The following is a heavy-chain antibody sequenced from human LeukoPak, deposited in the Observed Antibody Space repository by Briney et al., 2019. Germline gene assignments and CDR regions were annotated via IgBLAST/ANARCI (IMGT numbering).Heavy chain of an antibody. CDR2: IYYSGST. D-gene: IGHD3-10*01. V-gene: IGHV4-59*08. CDR3: ARQVTMVRGVITREPNWFDP. Sequence: SETLSLTCTVSGGFISSYYWSWIRQPPGKGLEWIGYIYYSGSTNYNPSLKSRVTISVDTSKNQFSLKLSSVTAADTAVYYCARQVTMVRGVITREPNWFDPWGQGTLVTVSS. CDR1: GGFISSYY. J-gene: IGHJ5*02.